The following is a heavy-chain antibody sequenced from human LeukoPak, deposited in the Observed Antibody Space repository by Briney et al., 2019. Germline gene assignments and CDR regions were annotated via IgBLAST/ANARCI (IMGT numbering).Heavy chain of an antibody. CDR3: ARRIGFSYYYMDV. J-gene: IGHJ6*03. Sequence: PGGSLRLSCAASGITVSDNYMNWVRQAPGKGLEWVSVIYSGGVTYYADSVKGRFTISRDNSHNTLYLQMSGLRAEDTAVYYCARRIGFSYYYMDVWGKGTTVTISS. V-gene: IGHV3-66*04. D-gene: IGHD2/OR15-2a*01. CDR2: IYSGGVT. CDR1: GITVSDNY.